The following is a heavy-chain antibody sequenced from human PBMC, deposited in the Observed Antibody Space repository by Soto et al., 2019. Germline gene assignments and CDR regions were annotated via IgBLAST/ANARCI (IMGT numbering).Heavy chain of an antibody. Sequence: GGSLRLSCAASGFTFSSYAMHWVRQAPGKGLEWVAVISYDGSNKYYADSVKGRFTISRDNSKNTLYLQMNSLRAEDTAVYYCARGPGSEDYGMDVWGQGTTVTVSS. J-gene: IGHJ6*02. V-gene: IGHV3-30-3*01. CDR1: GFTFSSYA. CDR3: ARGPGSEDYGMDV. CDR2: ISYDGSNK.